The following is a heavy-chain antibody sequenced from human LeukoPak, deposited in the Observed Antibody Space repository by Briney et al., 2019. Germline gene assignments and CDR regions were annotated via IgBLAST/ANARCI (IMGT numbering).Heavy chain of an antibody. CDR3: ARSLDYYYGMDV. J-gene: IGHJ6*02. CDR2: INHSGNT. Sequence: SETLSLTCAVYGGSFSDYYWSWIRQPPGKGLEWIGEINHSGNTNSNPSLKSRVTISVDTSKNQFSLKLSSVTAADTAVYYCARSLDYYYGMDVWGQGTTVTVSS. CDR1: GGSFSDYY. V-gene: IGHV4-34*01.